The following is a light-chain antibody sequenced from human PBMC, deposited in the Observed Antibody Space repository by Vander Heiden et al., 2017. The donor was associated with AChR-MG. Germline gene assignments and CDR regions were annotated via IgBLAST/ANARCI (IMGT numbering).Light chain of an antibody. CDR2: GAS. Sequence: EIVMTQSPATLSVFPGERAALSCRASQSINSNLAWYQQKPGQAPRLLIYGASTRATGIPARFSGSGSGTEFTLTISSLQSEDFAVYYGQQYSGAFGQGTKLEIK. CDR3: QQYSGA. V-gene: IGKV3-15*01. CDR1: QSINSN. J-gene: IGKJ2*01.